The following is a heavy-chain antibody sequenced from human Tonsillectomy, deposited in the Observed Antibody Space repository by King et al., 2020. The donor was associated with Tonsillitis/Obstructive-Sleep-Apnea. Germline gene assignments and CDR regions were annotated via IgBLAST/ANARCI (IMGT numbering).Heavy chain of an antibody. CDR3: AKAGYEAARKECIDY. Sequence: VQLVESGGGLVQPGGSLRLSCAASGFTFSSYAMRWVRQAPGKGLEWVSVISGGSGTTYYADSVKGRFTISRDNSKNTLYLQMNSLRAEDTAVYYCAKAGYEAARKECIDYWGQGTLVTVSS. J-gene: IGHJ4*02. V-gene: IGHV3-23*04. CDR1: GFTFSSYA. CDR2: ISGGSGTT. D-gene: IGHD6-6*01.